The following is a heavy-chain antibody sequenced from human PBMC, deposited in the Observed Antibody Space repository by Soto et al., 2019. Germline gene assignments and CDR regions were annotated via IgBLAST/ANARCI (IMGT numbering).Heavy chain of an antibody. CDR3: ARGYGDYVSDY. J-gene: IGHJ4*02. Sequence: QVQLQESGPGLVKPSETLSLTCTVSGGSIRSYYWRWLRQSPGKGLEWIGSIYYSGSTNYSPSLKSRVTISVDTSKHQFYLKVSSVTAADTAVYYCARGYGDYVSDYWGQGTLVTVSS. CDR1: GGSIRSYY. D-gene: IGHD4-17*01. V-gene: IGHV4-59*01. CDR2: IYYSGST.